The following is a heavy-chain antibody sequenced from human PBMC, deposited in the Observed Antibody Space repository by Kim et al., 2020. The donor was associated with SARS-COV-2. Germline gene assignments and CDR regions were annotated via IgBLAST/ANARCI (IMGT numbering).Heavy chain of an antibody. J-gene: IGHJ6*02. V-gene: IGHV3-48*03. CDR3: ARDSVVVVTATDYYYGMDV. Sequence: GGSLRLSCAASGFTFSSYEMNWVRQAPGKGLEWVSYISSSGSTIYYADSVKGRFTISRDNAKNSLYLQMNSLRAEDTAVYYCARDSVVVVTATDYYYGMDVWGQGTTVTVSS. CDR2: ISSSGSTI. D-gene: IGHD2-21*02. CDR1: GFTFSSYE.